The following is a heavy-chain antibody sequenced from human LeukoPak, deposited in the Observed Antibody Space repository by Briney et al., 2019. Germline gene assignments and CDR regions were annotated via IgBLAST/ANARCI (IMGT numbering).Heavy chain of an antibody. V-gene: IGHV3-30*04. CDR1: GFTFSSYA. D-gene: IGHD6-13*01. CDR2: ISYDRSNK. CDR3: ASVHFDFPYSSSWYTGNWFDP. Sequence: PGRSLRLTCAASGFTFSSYAMHWVRQAPGKGLEWVAVISYDRSNKYYADSVKGRFTISRDNSKNTLYLQMNSLRAEDTAVYYCASVHFDFPYSSSWYTGNWFDPWGQGTLVTVSS. J-gene: IGHJ5*02.